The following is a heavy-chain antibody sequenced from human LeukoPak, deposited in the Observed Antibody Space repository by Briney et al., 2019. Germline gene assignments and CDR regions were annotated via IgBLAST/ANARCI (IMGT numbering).Heavy chain of an antibody. D-gene: IGHD2/OR15-2a*01. CDR2: ISGDGSAT. CDR3: AKGKNSLSFTFDY. CDR1: GFTFRDFS. V-gene: IGHV3-43*02. Sequence: GGSLRLSCAASGFTFRDFSMHWVRQAPGKGLEWVSLISGDGSATHHGDSVKGRFTISRDNSKDSVYLQMSGLTVEDTAFYCCAKGKNSLSFTFDYWGQGALVTVSS. J-gene: IGHJ4*02.